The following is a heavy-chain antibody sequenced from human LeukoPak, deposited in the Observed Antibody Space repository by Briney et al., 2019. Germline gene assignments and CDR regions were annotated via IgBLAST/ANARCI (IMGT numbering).Heavy chain of an antibody. Sequence: PGGSLRLSCAASGFTFSSYWMHWVRQAPGKGLVWVSHINSDGSRIDYADSVKGRFTISRDNAKNTLYLQMNSLRAEDAAVYYCARDRSPSYWGQGTLVTVSS. CDR3: ARDRSPSY. CDR2: INSDGSRI. J-gene: IGHJ4*02. CDR1: GFTFSSYW. V-gene: IGHV3-74*01.